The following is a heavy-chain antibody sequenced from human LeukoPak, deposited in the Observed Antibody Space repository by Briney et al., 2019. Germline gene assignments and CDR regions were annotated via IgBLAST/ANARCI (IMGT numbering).Heavy chain of an antibody. CDR1: GYGFASLW. CDR3: ARDYPHQRFDI. CDR2: ISPNSGDT. D-gene: IGHD2-2*01. J-gene: IGHJ4*02. V-gene: IGHV1-2*02. Sequence: ASVKVSCKASGYGFASLWVHWVQQAPGQGLEWVGYISPNSGDTGLAQKFQGRVTLTRDTSISTVYMEFNGLTSDDTAVYFCARDYPHQRFDIWGQGTLVTVSS.